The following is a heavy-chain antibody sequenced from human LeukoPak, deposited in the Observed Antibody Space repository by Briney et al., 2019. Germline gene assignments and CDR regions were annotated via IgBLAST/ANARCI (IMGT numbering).Heavy chain of an antibody. D-gene: IGHD3-22*01. CDR3: ARDLRRDYYDSSGYEFDY. CDR1: GYTFTSYG. CDR2: ISAYNGNT. V-gene: IGHV1-18*01. Sequence: ASVKVSCKASGYTFTSYGISWVRQARGQGLEWMGWISAYNGNTNYAQKLQGRVTMTTDTSTSTAYMELRSLRSDDTAVYYCARDLRRDYYDSSGYEFDYWGQGTLVTVSS. J-gene: IGHJ4*02.